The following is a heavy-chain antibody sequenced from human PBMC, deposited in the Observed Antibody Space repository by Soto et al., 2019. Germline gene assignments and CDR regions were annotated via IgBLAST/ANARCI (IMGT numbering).Heavy chain of an antibody. CDR1: GFTFSSYW. J-gene: IGHJ4*02. Sequence: GGSLRLSCAASGFTFSSYWMHWVRQAPGKGLVWVSRINSDGSSTSYADSVKGRFTISRDNAKNTLYLQMNSLRAEDTAVYYCARVKGSFNYHFDYWGQGTLVTVSS. CDR2: INSDGSST. V-gene: IGHV3-74*01. CDR3: ARVKGSFNYHFDY. D-gene: IGHD1-26*01.